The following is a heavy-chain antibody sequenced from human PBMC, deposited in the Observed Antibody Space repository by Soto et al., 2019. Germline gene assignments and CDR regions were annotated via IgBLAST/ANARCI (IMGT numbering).Heavy chain of an antibody. Sequence: GGSLRLSCAASGFTFSSYAMSWVRQAPGKGLEWVSAISGSGGSTYYADSVKGRFTISRDNSKNTLYLQMNSLRAEDTAVYYWAKDVIPSVTTLLDEWGQGTLGTGSS. D-gene: IGHD4-17*01. CDR2: ISGSGGST. CDR3: AKDVIPSVTTLLDE. J-gene: IGHJ4*02. V-gene: IGHV3-23*01. CDR1: GFTFSSYA.